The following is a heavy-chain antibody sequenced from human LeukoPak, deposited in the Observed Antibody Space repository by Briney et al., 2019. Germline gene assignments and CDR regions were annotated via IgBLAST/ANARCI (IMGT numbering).Heavy chain of an antibody. CDR3: AKINYYGSGSYYSVFYYYGMDV. CDR1: GFTFSSYA. J-gene: IGHJ6*02. CDR2: ISGSGGST. D-gene: IGHD3-10*01. V-gene: IGHV3-23*01. Sequence: PGGSLRLSCAASGFTFSSYAMSWLRQAPGKGLEWVSAISGSGGSTYYADSVKGRFTISRDNSKNTLYLQMNSLRAEHTGVYYCAKINYYGSGSYYSVFYYYGMDVWGQGTTVTVSS.